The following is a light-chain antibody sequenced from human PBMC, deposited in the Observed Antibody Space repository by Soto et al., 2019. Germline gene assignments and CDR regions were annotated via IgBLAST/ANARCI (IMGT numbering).Light chain of an antibody. CDR2: SNT. Sequence: QSVLAQPPSVSGAPGQRVTISCTGSSSSVGAGYDVHWYQHLPGTAPKLLIFSNTNRPSGVPDRFSGSKSGTSASLAITGLQTEDEADYYCQSYDSSLSGSEVFGTGTKVTVL. CDR1: SSSVGAGYD. V-gene: IGLV1-40*01. CDR3: QSYDSSLSGSEV. J-gene: IGLJ1*01.